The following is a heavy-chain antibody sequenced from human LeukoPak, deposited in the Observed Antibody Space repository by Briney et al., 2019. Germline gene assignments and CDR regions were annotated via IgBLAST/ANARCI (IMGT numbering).Heavy chain of an antibody. CDR3: ARDKPAAGTRFYFDY. V-gene: IGHV4-39*02. D-gene: IGHD6-13*01. CDR1: GGSISSRSYY. Sequence: SETLSLTCIVSGGSISSRSYYWDWIRQPPGKGLEWIGNLFDSGNTHYNPSLRSRLTMSVDTSKNQFSLKLSSVTAADTAVYYCARDKPAAGTRFYFDYWGQGTLVTVSS. J-gene: IGHJ4*02. CDR2: LFDSGNT.